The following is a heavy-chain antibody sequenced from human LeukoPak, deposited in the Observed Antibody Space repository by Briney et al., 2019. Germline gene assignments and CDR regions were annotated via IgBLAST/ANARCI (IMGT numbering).Heavy chain of an antibody. CDR2: ISAYNGNT. V-gene: IGHV1-18*01. CDR3: AREGLAIFGVEDAFDI. Sequence: GASVKVSCKASGYTFTSYGISWVRQAPGQGLEWMGWISAYNGNTNYAQKLQGRVTMTTDTSTSTAYMELRSLRSDDTAVYYCAREGLAIFGVEDAFDIWGQGTMVTVSS. D-gene: IGHD3-3*01. CDR1: GYTFTSYG. J-gene: IGHJ3*02.